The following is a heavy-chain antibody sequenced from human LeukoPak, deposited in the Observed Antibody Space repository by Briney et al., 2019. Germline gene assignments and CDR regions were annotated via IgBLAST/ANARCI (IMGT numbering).Heavy chain of an antibody. CDR2: IKSKTDGGTT. J-gene: IGHJ4*02. Sequence: KAGGSLRLSCAASGFTFSNYAMSWVRQAPGKGLEWVGQIKSKTDGGTTDYAAPVKGRFTISRDDSKNSLYLLMNSLKTEDTAVYYCTTEDYGDYVPDYWGQGTLVTVSS. CDR3: TTEDYGDYVPDY. CDR1: GFTFSNYA. D-gene: IGHD4-17*01. V-gene: IGHV3-15*01.